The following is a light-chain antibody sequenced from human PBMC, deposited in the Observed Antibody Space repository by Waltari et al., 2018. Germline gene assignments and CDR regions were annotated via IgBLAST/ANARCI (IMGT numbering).Light chain of an antibody. CDR2: KAS. CDR3: QHNDSYSAT. CDR1: QRITRW. V-gene: IGKV1-5*03. J-gene: IGKJ4*02. Sequence: DIQMTQSPSTMSASVGDRVSLTCRASQRITRWLAWYQQKAGQAPKLLIYKASIVESGVPSRFSGGGSGTEFTLIISSLQPDDFATYYCQHNDSYSATFGRGTKVEIK.